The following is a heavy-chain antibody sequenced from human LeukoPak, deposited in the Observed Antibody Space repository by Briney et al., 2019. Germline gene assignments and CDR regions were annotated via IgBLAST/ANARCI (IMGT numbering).Heavy chain of an antibody. D-gene: IGHD3-10*01. J-gene: IGHJ4*02. CDR2: ISTSGST. V-gene: IGHV4-4*07. Sequence: MSSETLSLTCNVSGGSISSYSWSWIRQPAGKGLEWIGRISTSGSTTYNPSLKSRVTMSVDTSMNQFSLKLNSVTAADTAVYYCAREDHGSGSLRPFYYWGQGTLVTVSS. CDR3: AREDHGSGSLRPFYY. CDR1: GGSISSYS.